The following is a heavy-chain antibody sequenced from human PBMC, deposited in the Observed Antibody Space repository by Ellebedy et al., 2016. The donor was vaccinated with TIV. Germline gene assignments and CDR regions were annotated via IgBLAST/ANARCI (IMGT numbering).Heavy chain of an antibody. CDR3: ARDTRYSGSRNWFDP. J-gene: IGHJ5*02. V-gene: IGHV1-18*04. CDR2: ISAYNGNT. D-gene: IGHD1-26*01. CDR1: GYTFTSYG. Sequence: ASVKVSCKASGYTFTSYGISWVRQAPGQGLEWMGWISAYNGNTNYAQKLQGRVTMTTDTSTSTAYMELRSLRSDDTAVYYCARDTRYSGSRNWFDPWGQGTLVTVSS.